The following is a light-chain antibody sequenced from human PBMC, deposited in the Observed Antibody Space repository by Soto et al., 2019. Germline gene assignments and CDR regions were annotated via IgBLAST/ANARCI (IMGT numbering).Light chain of an antibody. V-gene: IGLV2-23*02. CDR3: CSYAGRWV. CDR1: SSDVGSYNL. J-gene: IGLJ3*02. CDR2: EVS. Sequence: QSVLTQRASVSGSPGQSITISCTGTSSDVGSYNLVSWYQQHPGKAPKLMIYEVSKRPSGVSNRFSGSKSGNTASLTISGLQAEDEADYYCCSYAGRWVFGGGTKVTVL.